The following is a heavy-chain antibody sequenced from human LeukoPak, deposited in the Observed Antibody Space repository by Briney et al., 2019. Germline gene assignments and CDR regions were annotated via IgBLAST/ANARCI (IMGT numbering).Heavy chain of an antibody. CDR3: ARDRYCSSTSCYAWNWFDP. CDR1: GYTFTGYY. CDR2: INPNSGGT. Sequence: ASVKVSCKASGYTFTGYYMHWVRQAPGQGLEWMGWINPNSGGTNYAQKFQGRVTMTRDTSISTACMELSRLRSDDTAVYYCARDRYCSSTSCYAWNWFDPWGQGTLVTVFS. J-gene: IGHJ5*02. D-gene: IGHD2-2*01. V-gene: IGHV1-2*02.